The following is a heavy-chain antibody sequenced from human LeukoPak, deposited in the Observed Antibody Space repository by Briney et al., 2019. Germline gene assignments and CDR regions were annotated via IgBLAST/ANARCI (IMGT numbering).Heavy chain of an antibody. J-gene: IGHJ4*02. D-gene: IGHD2-8*01. Sequence: ASVKVSCNASGYTFTSYAMHWVRQAPGQRLEWMGWINAGNGNTKYSQEFQGRVTITRDTSASTAYMELSSLRSEDMAVYYCARGRHCTNGVCPYFDYWGQGTLVTVSS. CDR2: INAGNGNT. CDR3: ARGRHCTNGVCPYFDY. V-gene: IGHV1-3*03. CDR1: GYTFTSYA.